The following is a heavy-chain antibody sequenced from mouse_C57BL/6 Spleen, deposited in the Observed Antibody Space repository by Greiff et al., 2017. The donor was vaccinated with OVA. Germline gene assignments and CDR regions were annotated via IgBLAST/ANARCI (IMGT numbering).Heavy chain of an antibody. CDR2: ISSGGDYI. D-gene: IGHD2-3*01. CDR1: GFTFSSYA. J-gene: IGHJ3*01. Sequence: DVQLVESGEGLVKPGGSLKLSCAASGFTFSSYAMSWVRQTPEKRLEWVAYISSGGDYIYYADTVKGRFTISRDNARNTLYLQMSSLKSEDTAMYYCTREGDGYYEGLAWFAYWGQGTLVTVSA. CDR3: TREGDGYYEGLAWFAY. V-gene: IGHV5-9-1*02.